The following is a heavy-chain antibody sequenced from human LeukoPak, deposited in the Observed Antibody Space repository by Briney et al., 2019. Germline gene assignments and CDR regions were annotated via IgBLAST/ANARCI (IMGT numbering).Heavy chain of an antibody. CDR3: ARDPTYYDSSGYYMSYNWFDP. D-gene: IGHD3-22*01. V-gene: IGHV1-8*01. CDR2: MNPNSGNT. CDR1: GYAFTSYD. J-gene: IGHJ5*02. Sequence: ASVKVSCKASGYAFTSYDINWVRQATGQGLEWMGWMNPNSGNTGYAQKFQGRVTMTRNTSISTAYMELSSLRSEDTAVYYCARDPTYYDSSGYYMSYNWFDPWGQGTLVTVSS.